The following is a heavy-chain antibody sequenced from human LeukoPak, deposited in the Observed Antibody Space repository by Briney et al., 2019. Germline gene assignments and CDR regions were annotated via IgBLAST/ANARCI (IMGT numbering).Heavy chain of an antibody. CDR3: ARDGRTYSSFFIYYYFYGLDV. V-gene: IGHV3-30*04. CDR1: GFTFSSYA. J-gene: IGHJ6*02. CDR2: ISYDGSNI. D-gene: IGHD6-19*01. Sequence: PGGSLRLSCAASGFTFSSYAMQWVRQAPGKGLEWVAVISYDGSNIYYADSVKGRFTISRDNSKNTVFLQMNSLRAEDTAVYYCARDGRTYSSFFIYYYFYGLDVWGQGTTVIVSS.